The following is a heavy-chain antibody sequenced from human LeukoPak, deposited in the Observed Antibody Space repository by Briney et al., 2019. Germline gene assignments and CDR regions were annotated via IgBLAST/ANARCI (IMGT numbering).Heavy chain of an antibody. CDR1: GFTFSSYS. Sequence: GGSLRLSCAASGFTFSSYSMNWVRQAPGKGLEWVSSISSSSSYIYYADSVKGRFTISRDNAKNSLYLQMNSLRAEDTAVYYCARGGLSMLSGFSFDYWGQGTLVTVSS. CDR3: ARGGLSMLSGFSFDY. CDR2: ISSSSSYI. D-gene: IGHD2-8*01. J-gene: IGHJ4*02. V-gene: IGHV3-21*01.